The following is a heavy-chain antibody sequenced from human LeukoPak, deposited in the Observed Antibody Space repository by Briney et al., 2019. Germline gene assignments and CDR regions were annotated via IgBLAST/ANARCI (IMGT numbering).Heavy chain of an antibody. CDR2: ISGSGGST. D-gene: IGHD5-18*01. CDR3: AKAGEGYSYGSYYFDY. J-gene: IGHJ4*02. Sequence: PGGSLRLSCAAPGFTFSSYAMNWVRQAPGKGLEWVSAISGSGGSTYYADSVKGRFTISRDNSKNTLYLQMNSLRAEDTAVYYCAKAGEGYSYGSYYFDYWGQGTLVTVSS. V-gene: IGHV3-23*01. CDR1: GFTFSSYA.